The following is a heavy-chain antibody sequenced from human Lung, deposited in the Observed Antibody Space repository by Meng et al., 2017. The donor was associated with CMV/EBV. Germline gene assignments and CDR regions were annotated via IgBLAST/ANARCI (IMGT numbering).Heavy chain of an antibody. CDR3: ARASYGSGSPLGESWFDP. Sequence: QGQLQESGPGLVKPSQTLSLTCTVSGGSISSGGYYWSWIRQHPGKGLEWIGYIHSSGSTYYNPSLRSRLTISVDTSKNQFSLKLSSVTAADTAVYCCARASYGSGSPLGESWFDPWGQGTLVTVSS. J-gene: IGHJ5*02. D-gene: IGHD3-10*01. CDR1: GGSISSGGYY. CDR2: IHSSGST. V-gene: IGHV4-31*03.